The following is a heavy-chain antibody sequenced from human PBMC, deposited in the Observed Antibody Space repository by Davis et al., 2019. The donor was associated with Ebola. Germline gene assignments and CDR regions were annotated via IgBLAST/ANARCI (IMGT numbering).Heavy chain of an antibody. D-gene: IGHD3-10*01. V-gene: IGHV1-69*13. CDR2: IIPIFGTT. J-gene: IGHJ6*04. CDR3: ARKYYYLSGSHYGMDV. CDR1: GGTFTSYA. Sequence: SVKVSCKASGGTFTSYAISWVRQAPGQGLEWMGGIIPIFGTTNYAQRFQGRVTITADESTNTAYMELSSLRSEDTAVYFCARKYYYLSGSHYGMDVWGKGTTVTVSS.